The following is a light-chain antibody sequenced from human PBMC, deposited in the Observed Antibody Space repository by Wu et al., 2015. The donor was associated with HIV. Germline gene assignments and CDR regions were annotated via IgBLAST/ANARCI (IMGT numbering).Light chain of an antibody. Sequence: EVVMTQSPVTLSVSPGERATLACRASESVGGDVAWYQQKPGQAPRLLIYGAVTRPTGIPARFRGSGSGTEFTLTFTSMESEDSAIYFCQQYNNWPLTFGAGTKMEI. CDR1: ESVGGD. J-gene: IGKJ4*01. CDR2: GAV. V-gene: IGKV3-15*01. CDR3: QQYNNWPLT.